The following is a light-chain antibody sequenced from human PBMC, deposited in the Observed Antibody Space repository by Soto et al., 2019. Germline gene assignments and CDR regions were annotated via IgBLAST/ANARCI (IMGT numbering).Light chain of an antibody. V-gene: IGLV2-14*03. CDR3: SSYTTSSTRV. Sequence: QSVLTQLASVSRSPGQSIAISCTGTSSDVGAYDFVSWYQQHPDKAPKLMIYEVSHRPSGVSYRFSGSKSVNTATLTISGLQAEDEADYYCSSYTTSSTRVFGTGTKVTVL. CDR2: EVS. J-gene: IGLJ1*01. CDR1: SSDVGAYDF.